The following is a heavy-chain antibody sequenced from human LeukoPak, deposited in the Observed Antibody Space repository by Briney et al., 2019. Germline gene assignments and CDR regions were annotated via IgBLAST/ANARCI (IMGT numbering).Heavy chain of an antibody. J-gene: IGHJ1*01. Sequence: GGSLRLPCAASGFTFSSYTMNWVRQAPGRGLEWVSCISYSSNYIYYADSVKGRFTISRDNTKNSLYLQMNSLRAEDTAVYYCARERGSGWGGGIQHWGQGTLVTVSS. CDR3: ARERGSGWGGGIQH. D-gene: IGHD6-19*01. V-gene: IGHV3-21*01. CDR2: ISYSSNYI. CDR1: GFTFSSYT.